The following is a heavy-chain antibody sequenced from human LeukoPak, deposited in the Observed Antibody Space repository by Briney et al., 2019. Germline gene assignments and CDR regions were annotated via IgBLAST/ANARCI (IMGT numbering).Heavy chain of an antibody. J-gene: IGHJ6*04. Sequence: SETLSLTCIVSGGFMDTYYWSWIRQPPGKAMEWIGFVYYKGNTNYNPSLKSRVTISVDTSKNQFSLKLSSVTAADTAVYYCARAGYSGSDFSVWGKGSTVTVSS. D-gene: IGHD5-12*01. CDR3: ARAGYSGSDFSV. CDR1: GGFMDTYY. CDR2: VYYKGNT. V-gene: IGHV4-59*08.